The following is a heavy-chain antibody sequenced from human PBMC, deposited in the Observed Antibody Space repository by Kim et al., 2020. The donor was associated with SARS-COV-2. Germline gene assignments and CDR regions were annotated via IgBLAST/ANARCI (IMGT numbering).Heavy chain of an antibody. CDR3: ARVSGYDLGGQNYGMDV. J-gene: IGHJ6*02. CDR2: INHSGST. CDR1: GGSFSGYY. D-gene: IGHD5-12*01. Sequence: SETLSLTCAVYGGSFSGYYWSWIRQPPGKGLEWIGEINHSGSTNYNPSLKSRVTISVDTSKNQFSLKLSSVTAADTAVYYCARVSGYDLGGQNYGMDVWGQGTTVTVSS. V-gene: IGHV4-34*01.